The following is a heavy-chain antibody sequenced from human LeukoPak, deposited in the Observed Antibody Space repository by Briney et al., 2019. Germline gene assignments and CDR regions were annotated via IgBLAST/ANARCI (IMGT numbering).Heavy chain of an antibody. CDR2: MNPNSGNT. J-gene: IGHJ2*01. CDR3: ARDPKPVDYGDYDAYWYFDL. D-gene: IGHD4-17*01. CDR1: GYTFTSYD. Sequence: ASVKVSCKASGYTFTSYDINWVRQATGQGLEWMGWMNPNSGNTGYAQKFQGRVTMTRNTSISTAYMELSSLRSEDTAVYYCARDPKPVDYGDYDAYWYFDLWGRGTLVTVSS. V-gene: IGHV1-8*01.